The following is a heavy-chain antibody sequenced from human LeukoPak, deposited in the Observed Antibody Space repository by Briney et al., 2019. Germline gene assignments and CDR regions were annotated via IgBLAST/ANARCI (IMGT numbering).Heavy chain of an antibody. Sequence: GGSLRLSCVGSGFTFSSYSMNWVRQAPGKGLEWVSYISGTSNTIYYDDSVKGRFTVSRDNAKNSLYLQMNSLRAEDTAIYYCARDLGSYSSGWYMGFDYWGQGTLVTVSS. J-gene: IGHJ4*02. CDR2: ISGTSNTI. V-gene: IGHV3-48*01. CDR3: ARDLGSYSSGWYMGFDY. D-gene: IGHD6-19*01. CDR1: GFTFSSYS.